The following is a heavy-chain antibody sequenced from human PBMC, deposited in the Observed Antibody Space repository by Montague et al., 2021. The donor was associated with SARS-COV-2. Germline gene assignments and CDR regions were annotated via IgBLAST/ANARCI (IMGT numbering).Heavy chain of an antibody. CDR1: GGSLSGYY. CDR3: ARGADYDFWSGFLRYKWFDP. J-gene: IGHJ5*02. V-gene: IGHV4-34*01. Sequence: SETLSLTCAVYGGSLSGYYWAWIRQTPAKGLEWIGDINHSGSTNYNPSLKSRLTISVDTSKKQFSLKLNSMTAADTAVYYCARGADYDFWSGFLRYKWFDPWGLGTPVTVSS. D-gene: IGHD3-3*01. CDR2: INHSGST.